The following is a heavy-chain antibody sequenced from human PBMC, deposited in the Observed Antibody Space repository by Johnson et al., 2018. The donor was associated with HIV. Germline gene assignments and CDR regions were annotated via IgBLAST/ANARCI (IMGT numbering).Heavy chain of an antibody. CDR2: IYSGGST. Sequence: EKLVESGGGLVQPGGSMRLSCAASGFTVSSNYMSWVRQAPGKGLEWVSVIYSGGSTYYADSVKGRFTISRDNSKNTLYLQMNTLRAEDTAVYYWARVGYGVLLWFGVDDAFDIWGQGTMVTVSS. V-gene: IGHV3-66*01. CDR1: GFTVSSNY. CDR3: ARVGYGVLLWFGVDDAFDI. J-gene: IGHJ3*02. D-gene: IGHD3-10*01.